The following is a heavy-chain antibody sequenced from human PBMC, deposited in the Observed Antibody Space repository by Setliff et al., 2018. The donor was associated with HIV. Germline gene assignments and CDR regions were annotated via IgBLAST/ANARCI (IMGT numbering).Heavy chain of an antibody. CDR3: ARIPTGTTLYYYRLDV. Sequence: ASVKVSCKASGYTFTSYLITWVRQAPGQGLEWMGWISAYNGNTNYAQKLQGRVTMTTDTSTSTAYTELRSLRSDDTAVYYCARIPTGTTLYYYRLDVWGQGTTVTVSS. CDR2: ISAYNGNT. CDR1: GYTFTSYL. V-gene: IGHV1-18*01. D-gene: IGHD1-1*01. J-gene: IGHJ6*02.